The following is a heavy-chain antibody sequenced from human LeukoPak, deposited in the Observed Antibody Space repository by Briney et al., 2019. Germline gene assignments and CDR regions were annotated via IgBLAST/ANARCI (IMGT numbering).Heavy chain of an antibody. V-gene: IGHV3-21*01. CDR3: ARDPYSGGYGAYYYYYMDL. CDR1: GFTFSSYG. D-gene: IGHD1-26*01. J-gene: IGHJ6*03. Sequence: GGSLRLSCAASGFTFSSYGMSWVRQAPGKGLEWVSSITSTSTYIYYADSVKGRFTISRDNAKNSLYLQMNGLRVEDTAVYYCARDPYSGGYGAYYYYYMDLWGKGTTVTISS. CDR2: ITSTSTYI.